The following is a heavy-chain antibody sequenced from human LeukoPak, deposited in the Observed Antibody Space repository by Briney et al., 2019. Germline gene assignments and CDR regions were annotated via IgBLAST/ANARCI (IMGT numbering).Heavy chain of an antibody. CDR1: GFTFSSYA. CDR2: ISYDGSNK. J-gene: IGHJ4*02. Sequence: GGSLRLSCAASGFTFSSYAMHWVRQAPGKGLEWVAVISYDGSNKYYADSVKGRFTISRDHSKNTLYLQMNSLRAEDTAVYYCARDENCGGGSCYAVSTCFDYWGQGTLVTVSS. V-gene: IGHV3-30*04. CDR3: ARDENCGGGSCYAVSTCFDY. D-gene: IGHD2-15*01.